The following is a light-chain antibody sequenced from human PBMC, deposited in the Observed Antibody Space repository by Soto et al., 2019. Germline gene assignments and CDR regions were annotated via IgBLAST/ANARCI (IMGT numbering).Light chain of an antibody. V-gene: IGKV3-20*01. Sequence: ELVLTQSPGTLSLSPGERATLSCRASQSLSSRNLAWYQQKPGQAPRPLIDGVSSRATGIPDRFSGSGSGTDFTLTISRLEPEDFAVYYCQQYYSSPRTFGQGTKVEIK. CDR1: QSLSSRN. CDR3: QQYYSSPRT. J-gene: IGKJ1*01. CDR2: GVS.